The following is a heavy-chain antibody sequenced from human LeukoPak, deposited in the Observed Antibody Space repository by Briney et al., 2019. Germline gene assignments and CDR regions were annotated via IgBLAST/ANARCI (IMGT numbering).Heavy chain of an antibody. CDR1: GGSISSYY. Sequence: SETLSLTCTVSGGSISSYYWSWIRQPAGKGLEWIGRIYTSGSTNYNPSLKSRVTMSVDTSKNQFSLKLSSVTAADTAVYYCARDGWGIVGATTSYFDYWGQGTLVTVSS. D-gene: IGHD1-26*01. J-gene: IGHJ4*02. V-gene: IGHV4-4*07. CDR2: IYTSGST. CDR3: ARDGWGIVGATTSYFDY.